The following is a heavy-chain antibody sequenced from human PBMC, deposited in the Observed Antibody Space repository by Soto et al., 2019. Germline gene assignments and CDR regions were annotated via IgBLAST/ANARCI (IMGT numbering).Heavy chain of an antibody. V-gene: IGHV1-3*01. D-gene: IGHD1-1*01. J-gene: IGHJ6*02. CDR2: LNGGTGQT. CDR3: ARGKGMEENYFYYGLDI. CDR1: GYTFSTYA. Sequence: ASVKVSCKASGYTFSTYAMHWVRQAPGQSLEWMGWLNGGTGQTRYSQKFQDRVIITRGTSASTGYVELSSLTSEDTAVYYCARGKGMEENYFYYGLDIWGQGTTVTVSS.